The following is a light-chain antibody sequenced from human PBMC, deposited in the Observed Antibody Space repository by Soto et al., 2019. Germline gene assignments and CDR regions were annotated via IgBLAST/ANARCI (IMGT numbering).Light chain of an antibody. V-gene: IGLV2-14*01. CDR2: EVS. CDR1: SSDVCGYNY. Sequence: QPALTQPASVSGSPGQSITISCTGTSSDVCGYNYVSWYQQHPGKAPKLMIYEVSNRPSGVSNRFSGSKSGNTASLTISGLQAEDEADYYCSSYTSSSTLVVFGTGTKVTVL. CDR3: SSYTSSSTLVV. J-gene: IGLJ1*01.